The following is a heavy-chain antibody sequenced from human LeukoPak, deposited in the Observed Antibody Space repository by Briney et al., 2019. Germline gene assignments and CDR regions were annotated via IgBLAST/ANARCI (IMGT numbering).Heavy chain of an antibody. Sequence: GGSLRLSCAASGFTFSSYAMSWVRQAPGKGLEWVGRIKSKTDGGTTDYAAPVKGRFTISRDDSKNTLYLQMDSLKTEDTAVYYCTTDYGNYYDSSGYYGYFDYWGQGTLVTVSS. J-gene: IGHJ4*02. CDR2: IKSKTDGGTT. CDR3: TTDYGNYYDSSGYYGYFDY. D-gene: IGHD3-22*01. V-gene: IGHV3-15*01. CDR1: GFTFSSYA.